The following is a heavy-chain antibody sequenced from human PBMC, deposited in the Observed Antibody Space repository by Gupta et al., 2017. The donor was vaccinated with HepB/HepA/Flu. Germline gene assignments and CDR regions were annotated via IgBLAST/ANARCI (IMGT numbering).Heavy chain of an antibody. D-gene: IGHD3-10*01. CDR1: GFAFPNYW. CDR3: ATLRGERPEYNDFYFDY. V-gene: IGHV5-51*01. Sequence: EVQLVQSGAEMKKTGESLTISCEGSGFAFPNYWIGWVRLMPGKGLEWMGITFPGDSDTRYSPSFQGKVTISADESINTAYVQWSSLKASDTAIYYCATLRGERPEYNDFYFDYWGEGTLVTVSS. J-gene: IGHJ4*02. CDR2: TFPGDSDT.